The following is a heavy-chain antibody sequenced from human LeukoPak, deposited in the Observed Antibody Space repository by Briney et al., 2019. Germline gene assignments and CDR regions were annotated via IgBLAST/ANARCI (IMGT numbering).Heavy chain of an antibody. D-gene: IGHD6-13*01. J-gene: IGHJ4*02. CDR3: AREYNSIWYYFDS. CDR2: IYYSGST. Sequence: PSETLSLTCTVSGGSVSSGSYYWSWIRQPPGKGLEWIGYIYYSGSTNYNPSLKSRVTISVDTSKNQFSLKLSSVTAADTAVYYCAREYNSIWYYFDSWGQGTLVTVSS. CDR1: GGSVSSGSYY. V-gene: IGHV4-61*01.